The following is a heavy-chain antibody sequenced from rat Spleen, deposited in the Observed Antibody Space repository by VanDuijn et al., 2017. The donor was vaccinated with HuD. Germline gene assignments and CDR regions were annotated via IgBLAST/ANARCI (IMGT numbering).Heavy chain of an antibody. CDR2: ISYDGGST. CDR1: GFTFSNYG. CDR3: TTVERTYWYFDF. J-gene: IGHJ1*01. V-gene: IGHV5-20*01. Sequence: EVQLVESGGGLDQPGRSLKLSCAASGFTFSNYGMAWVRQAPKKGLEWVAFISYDGGSTYYRDPVKGRFTISRDDAKSTLYLQMDSLRSEDTATYYCTTVERTYWYFDFWGPGTMVTVSS.